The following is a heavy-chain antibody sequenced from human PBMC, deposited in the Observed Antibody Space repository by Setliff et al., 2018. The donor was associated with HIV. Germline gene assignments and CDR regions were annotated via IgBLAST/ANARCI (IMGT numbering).Heavy chain of an antibody. CDR3: ARVGHETGGAFDN. CDR1: GGSISSYY. J-gene: IGHJ3*02. D-gene: IGHD3-16*01. V-gene: IGHV4-59*01. CDR2: IHYSGAT. Sequence: SETLSLTCTVSGGSISSYYWTWIRQPPGKGPEWIGYIHYSGATAFNPSLNSRVTMSMDPSKNQVSLKMTSVTAADTAAYYCARVGHETGGAFDNWGQGTTVTVSS.